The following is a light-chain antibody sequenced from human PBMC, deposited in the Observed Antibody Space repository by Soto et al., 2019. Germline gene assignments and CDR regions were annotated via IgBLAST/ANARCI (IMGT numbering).Light chain of an antibody. CDR2: GST. Sequence: QSVLTQPPSVSGAPGQRVTISCTGSSSNIGAGHVVHWYQQFPGRAPNLLIYGSTNRPSGVPDRFSGSKSGTSASLAITGLHAEDEDDYYCQSYDNVLSASVFGGGTKLTVL. CDR1: SSNIGAGHV. J-gene: IGLJ2*01. V-gene: IGLV1-40*01. CDR3: QSYDNVLSASV.